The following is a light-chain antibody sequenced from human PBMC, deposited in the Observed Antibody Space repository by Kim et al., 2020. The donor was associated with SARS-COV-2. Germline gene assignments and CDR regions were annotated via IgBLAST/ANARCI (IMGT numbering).Light chain of an antibody. V-gene: IGLV3-21*01. Sequence: APGQTARITGGGNSIGGHSVHWYQQKPGQAPVLVIYYDSDRPSGIPERFSGSKAATTATLTISRVEAGDEADYYCQVWDTDTDDYVFGTGTKVTVL. CDR2: YDS. J-gene: IGLJ1*01. CDR1: SIGGHS. CDR3: QVWDTDTDDYV.